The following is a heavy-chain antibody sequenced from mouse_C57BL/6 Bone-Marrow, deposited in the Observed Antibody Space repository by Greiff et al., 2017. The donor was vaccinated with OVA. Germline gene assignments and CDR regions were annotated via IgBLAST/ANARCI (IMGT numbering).Heavy chain of an antibody. J-gene: IGHJ2*01. V-gene: IGHV3-6*01. CDR3: AGEDY. CDR1: GYSITSGYY. CDR2: ISYDGSN. Sequence: EVKLLESGPGLVKPSQSLSLTCSVTGYSITSGYYWNWIRQFPGNKLEWMGYISYDGSNNYNPSLKNRISITRDTSKNQFFLKLNSVTTEDTATYYCAGEDYWGQGTTLTVSS.